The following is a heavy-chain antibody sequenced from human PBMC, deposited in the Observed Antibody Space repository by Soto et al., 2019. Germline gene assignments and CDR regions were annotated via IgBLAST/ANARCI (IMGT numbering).Heavy chain of an antibody. J-gene: IGHJ2*01. CDR3: ARVAPDWYFDL. CDR1: GFTVSSNY. Sequence: GGSLRLSCAASGFTVSSNYMSWVRQAPGKGLEWVSVIYSGGSTYYADSVKGRFTISRDNSKNTLYLQMNSLRAEDTAVYYCARVAPDWYFDLWGRGTLVTVSS. V-gene: IGHV3-66*01. CDR2: IYSGGST.